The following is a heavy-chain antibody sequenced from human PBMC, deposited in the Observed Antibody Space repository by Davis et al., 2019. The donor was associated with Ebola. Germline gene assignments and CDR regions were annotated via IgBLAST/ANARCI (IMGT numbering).Heavy chain of an antibody. V-gene: IGHV1-46*03. CDR2: INPNDGRT. CDR3: TTPGGQDSGYDVFDI. Sequence: AASVKVSCKASGYTFTNYYMHWVRQAPGQGLEWMGMINPNDGRTINAQKFQGRVTVTRDTSTTTVYMDLSSLRSEDTALYYCTTPGGQDSGYDVFDIWGQGTMVTVSS. J-gene: IGHJ3*02. D-gene: IGHD5-12*01. CDR1: GYTFTNYY.